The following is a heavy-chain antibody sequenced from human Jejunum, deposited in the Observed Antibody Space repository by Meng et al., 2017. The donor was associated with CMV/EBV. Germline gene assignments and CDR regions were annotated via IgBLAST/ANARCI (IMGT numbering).Heavy chain of an antibody. CDR1: FDFDDYA. CDR2: IGWNSGSI. Sequence: FDFDDYAMHWVRQAPGKGLEWVSGIGWNSGSIVYADSVKGRFSISRDNAKNSLYLQMISLRPEDMGFYYCAKGRGPYDFWSGPDSWGQGTLVTVS. CDR3: AKGRGPYDFWSGPDS. J-gene: IGHJ4*02. V-gene: IGHV3-9*03. D-gene: IGHD3-3*01.